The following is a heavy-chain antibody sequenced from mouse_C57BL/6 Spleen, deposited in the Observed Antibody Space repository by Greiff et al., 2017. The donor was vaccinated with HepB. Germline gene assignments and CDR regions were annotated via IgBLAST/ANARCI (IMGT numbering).Heavy chain of an antibody. CDR3: ARSGVTELDFDY. Sequence: QVQLQQSGAELVRPGASVKLSCKASGYTFTDYYINWVKQRPGQGLEWIARIYPGSGNTYYNEKFKGKATLTAEKSSSTAYMQLSSLTSEDSAVYFCARSGVTELDFDYWGQGTTLTVSS. D-gene: IGHD2-2*01. CDR2: IYPGSGNT. J-gene: IGHJ2*01. CDR1: GYTFTDYY. V-gene: IGHV1-76*01.